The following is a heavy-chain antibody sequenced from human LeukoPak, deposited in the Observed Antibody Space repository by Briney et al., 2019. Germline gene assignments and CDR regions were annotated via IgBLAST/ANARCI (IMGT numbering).Heavy chain of an antibody. CDR2: ISSRSTNI. CDR1: GFTFSRYS. V-gene: IGHV3-21*01. D-gene: IGHD6-19*01. J-gene: IGHJ6*03. Sequence: GGSLRLSCAGSGFTFSRYSMNWFRQAPGKGLERVSSISSRSTNIFYAESVKGRFNNSRDNAKNSLYLQMNSLGAEDTAVYYCARDAQWLVPEGYFYYMDVWGKGTTVTVSS. CDR3: ARDAQWLVPEGYFYYMDV.